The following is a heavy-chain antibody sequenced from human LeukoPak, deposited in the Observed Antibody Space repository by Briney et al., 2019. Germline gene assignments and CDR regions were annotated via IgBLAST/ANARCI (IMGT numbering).Heavy chain of an antibody. CDR3: ARGPPSRSPDFDY. CDR2: ISAYNGNT. V-gene: IGHV1-18*04. J-gene: IGHJ4*02. Sequence: NAGESLKISCKASGYSFTTYWIGWVRQAPGQGLEWMGWISAYNGNTNYAQKLQGRVTMTTDTSTSTAYMELRSLRSDDTAVYYCARGPPSRSPDFDYWGQGTLVTVSS. D-gene: IGHD1-26*01. CDR1: GYSFTTYW.